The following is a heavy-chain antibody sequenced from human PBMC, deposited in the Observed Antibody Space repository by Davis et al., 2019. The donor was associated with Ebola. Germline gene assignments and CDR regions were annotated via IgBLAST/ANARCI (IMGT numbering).Heavy chain of an antibody. CDR1: GGSVSSGSYY. CDR3: ARAPLDFYYYYGMDV. Sequence: GSLRLSCTVSGGSVSSGSYYWSWIRQPPGMGLEWIGYIYYSGSTNYNPSLKSRVTISVDTSKNQFPLKLSSVTAADTAVYYCARAPLDFYYYYGMDVWGQGTTVTVSS. CDR2: IYYSGST. J-gene: IGHJ6*02. V-gene: IGHV4-61*01.